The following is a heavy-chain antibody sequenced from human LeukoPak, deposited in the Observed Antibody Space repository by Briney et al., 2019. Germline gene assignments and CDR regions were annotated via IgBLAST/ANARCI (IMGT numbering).Heavy chain of an antibody. D-gene: IGHD4-23*01. CDR3: ARGDSTVTPKYFQY. J-gene: IGHJ1*01. V-gene: IGHV4-59*01. CDR2: IFYSGST. Sequence: SETLSLTCTVSGGSISSYYWSWIRQPPGKGLEWIGYIFYSGSTNYNPSLKSRVTISIDTYKNQYSLKLSSVTAADTAVYYCARGDSTVTPKYFQYWGQGTLVTVSS. CDR1: GGSISSYY.